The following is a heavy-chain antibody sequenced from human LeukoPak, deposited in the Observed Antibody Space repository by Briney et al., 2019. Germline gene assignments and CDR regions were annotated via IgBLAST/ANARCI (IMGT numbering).Heavy chain of an antibody. D-gene: IGHD2-15*01. J-gene: IGHJ4*02. Sequence: PGGSLRLSCAASGFTFSTYSMNWVRQSPGKGLEWVSVISGSNGRTYYADSVKGRFTISRDNSQNTLYLQMNSLRAEDTAVYYCAPTCTGGTCYLFDYWGQGTLVTVSS. CDR3: APTCTGGTCYLFDY. CDR2: ISGSNGRT. CDR1: GFTFSTYS. V-gene: IGHV3-23*01.